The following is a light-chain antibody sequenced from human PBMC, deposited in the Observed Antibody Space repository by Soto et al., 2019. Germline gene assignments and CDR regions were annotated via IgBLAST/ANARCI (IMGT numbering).Light chain of an antibody. Sequence: DIQMTQSPSTLSASVGDRVTITCRASQTISPWLAWYQQKPGKAPNLLIYKASSLESGVPSRFSGSGSGTEFTLTISSLQPDDFATYYCQQYNSSPWTFGQGTKVEIK. CDR3: QQYNSSPWT. CDR2: KAS. J-gene: IGKJ1*01. V-gene: IGKV1-5*03. CDR1: QTISPW.